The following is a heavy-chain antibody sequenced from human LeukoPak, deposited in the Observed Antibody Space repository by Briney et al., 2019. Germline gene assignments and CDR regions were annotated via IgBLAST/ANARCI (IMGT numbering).Heavy chain of an antibody. D-gene: IGHD3-22*01. Sequence: PVKVSCKASGGTFSSYAISWVRQAPGQGLEWMGGIIPIFGTANYAQKFQGRVTITADESTSTAYMELSSLRSDDTAVYYCARDRLPFITMIVVAYDYWGQGTLVTVSS. CDR3: ARDRLPFITMIVVAYDY. CDR1: GGTFSSYA. CDR2: IIPIFGTA. J-gene: IGHJ4*02. V-gene: IGHV1-69*01.